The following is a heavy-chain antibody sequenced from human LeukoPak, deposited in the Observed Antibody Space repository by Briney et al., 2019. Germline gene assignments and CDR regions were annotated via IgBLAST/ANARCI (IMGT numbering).Heavy chain of an antibody. D-gene: IGHD3-16*01. V-gene: IGHV3-23*01. CDR1: GFTFSNSA. CDR3: VKDGSWGDYYFYFYIDV. J-gene: IGHJ6*03. CDR2: ISASGHYT. Sequence: PGGSLRLSCAASGFTFSNSAMAWVRQAPGKGLEWVSGISASGHYTYNADSGKGRFTISRDNSKNTLYLQMNSLRAEDTALYFCVKDGSWGDYYFYFYIDVWGKGTTVTVSS.